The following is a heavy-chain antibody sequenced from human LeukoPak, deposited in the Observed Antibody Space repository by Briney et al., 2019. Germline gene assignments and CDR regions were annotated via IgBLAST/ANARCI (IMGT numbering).Heavy chain of an antibody. CDR1: GGSISSGGYY. D-gene: IGHD3-9*01. V-gene: IGHV4-30-2*01. Sequence: SETLSLTCTVSGGSISSGGYYWSWIRQPPGKGLEWIGYIYHSGSTYYNPSLKSRVTMSVDTSMNQFSLNLNSVTAADTAVYYCAREDDVLADNAFDIWGQGTMVTVSS. CDR3: AREDDVLADNAFDI. CDR2: IYHSGST. J-gene: IGHJ3*02.